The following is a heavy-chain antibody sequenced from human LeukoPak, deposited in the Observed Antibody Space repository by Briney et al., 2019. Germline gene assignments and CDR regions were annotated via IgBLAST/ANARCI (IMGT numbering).Heavy chain of an antibody. CDR3: VRDSSGWYRWFDP. J-gene: IGHJ5*02. D-gene: IGHD6-19*01. V-gene: IGHV4-34*01. Sequence: SETLSLTCAVYGGSFSGYYWNWIRQPPGKGLEWIGEINHSGSTNYNSSLKSRVTISVDTSKNQFSLKLSSVTAADTAVYYCVRDSSGWYRWFDPWGQGTLVTVSS. CDR2: INHSGST. CDR1: GGSFSGYY.